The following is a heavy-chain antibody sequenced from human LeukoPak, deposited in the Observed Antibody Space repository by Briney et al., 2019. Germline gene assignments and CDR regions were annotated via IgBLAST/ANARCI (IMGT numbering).Heavy chain of an antibody. CDR3: ARDNDYGENWFDP. J-gene: IGHJ5*02. V-gene: IGHV4-39*07. Sequence: SETLSLTCSVSGGSISDSSFYWGWIRQPPGKGLEWIGSIDYSGSTYYNPSLKSRVTISVDTSKKQFSLNMSSVTAADTAVYYCARDNDYGENWFDPWGQGTLVAVSS. D-gene: IGHD4-17*01. CDR1: GGSISDSSFY. CDR2: IDYSGST.